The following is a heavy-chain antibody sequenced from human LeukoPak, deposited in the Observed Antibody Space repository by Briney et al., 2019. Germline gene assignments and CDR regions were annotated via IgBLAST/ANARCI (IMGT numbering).Heavy chain of an antibody. CDR1: GFTFTSSA. V-gene: IGHV1-58*02. J-gene: IGHJ4*02. D-gene: IGHD3-10*01. Sequence: SVKVSCKASGFTFTSSAMQWVRQARGQRLEWIGWIVVGSGNTNYAQKFQERVTITRDMSTSTAYMELSSLRSEDTAVYYCAAYHYYGSEYDCWGQGTLVTVSS. CDR3: AAYHYYGSEYDC. CDR2: IVVGSGNT.